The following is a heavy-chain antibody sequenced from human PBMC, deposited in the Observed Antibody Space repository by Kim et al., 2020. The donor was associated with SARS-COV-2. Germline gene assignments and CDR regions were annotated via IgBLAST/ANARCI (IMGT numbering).Heavy chain of an antibody. CDR1: GFTFSSYV. J-gene: IGHJ6*02. CDR3: AKDRNSGSYLGYYQGLDV. D-gene: IGHD1-26*01. CDR2: ISYDGSNK. Sequence: VGSLRLSCAASGFTFSSYVLHWVRQAPGKGLQWVALISYDGSNKYYADSVKGRVTISRDNSKNMLYLQMNSLRAEDAAVYYCAKDRNSGSYLGYYQGLDVWGQGTTVTVSS. V-gene: IGHV3-30*18.